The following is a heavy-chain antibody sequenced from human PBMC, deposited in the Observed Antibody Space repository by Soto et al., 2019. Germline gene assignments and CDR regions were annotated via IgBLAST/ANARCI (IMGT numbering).Heavy chain of an antibody. D-gene: IGHD2-2*01. Sequence: PGGSLRLSCAASGFTFSSYAMSWVRQAPGKGLEWVSAISGSGGSTYYADSVKGRFTISRDNSKNTLYLQMNSLRAEDTAVYYCAKRGRVSQLLSGGPDYWGQGTLVTVSS. CDR3: AKRGRVSQLLSGGPDY. J-gene: IGHJ4*02. V-gene: IGHV3-23*01. CDR2: ISGSGGST. CDR1: GFTFSSYA.